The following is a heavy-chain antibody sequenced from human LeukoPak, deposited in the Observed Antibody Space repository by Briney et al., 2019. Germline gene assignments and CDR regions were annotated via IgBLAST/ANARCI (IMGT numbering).Heavy chain of an antibody. CDR2: IYRNDST. D-gene: IGHD3-3*01. CDR3: ARVGWSGYLNPYFAY. Sequence: GGSLRLSCAASGFIVSANYMSWVRQAPGKGLEWVSVIYRNDSTYYADSVRGRCPISIDISKNIMYPQMNRLRAQDTAIYSCARVGWSGYLNPYFAYWGQGTLVIVSS. V-gene: IGHV3-53*01. J-gene: IGHJ4*02. CDR1: GFIVSANY.